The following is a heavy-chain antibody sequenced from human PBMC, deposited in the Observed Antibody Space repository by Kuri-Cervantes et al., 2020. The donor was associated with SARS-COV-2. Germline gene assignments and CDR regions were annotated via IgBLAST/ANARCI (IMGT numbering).Heavy chain of an antibody. CDR2: IYHSGST. CDR1: GGSISSSNW. CDR3: ARLVADSGSYYVFAY. D-gene: IGHD1-26*01. V-gene: IGHV4-4*02. J-gene: IGHJ4*02. Sequence: GSLRLSCAVSGGSISSSNWWSWVRQPPGKGLEWIGEIYHSGSTNYNPSLKSRVTISADKSISTAYLQWSSLKASDTAMYYCARLVADSGSYYVFAYWGQGTLVTVSS.